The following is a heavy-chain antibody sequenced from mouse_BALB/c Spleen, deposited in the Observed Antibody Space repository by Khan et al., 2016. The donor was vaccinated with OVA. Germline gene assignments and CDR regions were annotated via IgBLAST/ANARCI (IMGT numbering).Heavy chain of an antibody. CDR2: IIPSNDYT. D-gene: IGHD2-14*01. CDR3: VREGAYYRSDGWFAY. V-gene: IGHV1-4*01. J-gene: IGHJ3*01. Sequence: SGAELARPGASVKMSCKASGYTFTTYTIPWVKHRPGQGLEWIGYIIPSNDYTNYNQKFKDRATLTTDKSSSTPYMQLSSLTSEDSAVYYCVREGAYYRSDGWFAYWGQGTLVTVSA. CDR1: GYTFTTYT.